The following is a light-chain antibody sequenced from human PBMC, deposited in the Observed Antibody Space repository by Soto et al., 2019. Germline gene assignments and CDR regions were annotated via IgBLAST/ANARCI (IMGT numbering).Light chain of an antibody. J-gene: IGLJ1*01. Sequence: QSALTQPASVSGSRGQSITISCTGTSSDVGAYNFVSWYEQHPGKLPKLMIFDVSRRPSGVSDRFSGSKSGNTASLTISGLQDEDEGDYYCSSYTSSSTHVFGSGTQLTVL. CDR2: DVS. CDR1: SSDVGAYNF. V-gene: IGLV2-14*03. CDR3: SSYTSSSTHV.